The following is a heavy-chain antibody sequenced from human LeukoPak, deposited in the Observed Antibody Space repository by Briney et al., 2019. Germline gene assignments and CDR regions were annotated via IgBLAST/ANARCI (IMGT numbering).Heavy chain of an antibody. Sequence: SETLSLTCTVSGGSISSYYWIWIRQPPGKGLEWIGYINYSGSTNYIPSLKNRVSISVDTPKNQFSLNLSSVTAADTAGYYCARARDYVWGSYRYWYFDLCGRGTLVTVSS. CDR3: ARARDYVWGSYRYWYFDL. J-gene: IGHJ2*01. CDR1: GGSISSYY. V-gene: IGHV4-59*01. D-gene: IGHD3-16*02. CDR2: INYSGST.